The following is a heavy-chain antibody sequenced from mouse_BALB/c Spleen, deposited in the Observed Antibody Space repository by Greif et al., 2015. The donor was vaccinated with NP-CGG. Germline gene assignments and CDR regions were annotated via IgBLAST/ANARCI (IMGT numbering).Heavy chain of an antibody. D-gene: IGHD2-13*01. Sequence: EVHLVESGGGLVKPGGSLKLSCAASGFTFSSYALSWVRQTPEKRLEWVATISSGGSYTYYPDSVKGRFTISRDNAKNPLYLQMSSLRSEDTAMYYCARRDYSDAMDYWGQGTSVTVSS. J-gene: IGHJ4*01. V-gene: IGHV5-9-3*01. CDR3: ARRDYSDAMDY. CDR1: GFTFSSYA. CDR2: ISSGGSYT.